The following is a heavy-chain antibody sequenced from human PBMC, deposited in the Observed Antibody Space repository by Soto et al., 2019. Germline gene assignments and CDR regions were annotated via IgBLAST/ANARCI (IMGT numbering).Heavy chain of an antibody. Sequence: EMQLVESGGGLVQPGRSLRLSCAASGFTFDDYGMHWVRQAREESLDWVSGISWISGIIDYADFVKGRFTISRDNAKNSLNLQVNSLRAEDTALYDCAKDIEWGGSHLSHAFDIWGQGTVVSVSS. V-gene: IGHV3-9*01. CDR1: GFTFDDYG. D-gene: IGHD1-26*01. J-gene: IGHJ3*02. CDR3: AKDIEWGGSHLSHAFDI. CDR2: ISWISGII.